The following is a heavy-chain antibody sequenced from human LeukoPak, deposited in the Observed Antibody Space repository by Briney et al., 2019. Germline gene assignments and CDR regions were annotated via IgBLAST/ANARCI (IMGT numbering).Heavy chain of an antibody. Sequence: PSETLSLTCAVSGYSISSGYYWGWIRQPPGKGLEWIGSTYHSGSTYYNPSLKSRVTISVDTSKNQFSLKPSSVTAADTAVYYCAREGGSSWYGGNDAFDIWGQGTMVTVSS. V-gene: IGHV4-38-2*02. D-gene: IGHD6-13*01. CDR3: AREGGSSWYGGNDAFDI. J-gene: IGHJ3*02. CDR1: GYSISSGYY. CDR2: TYHSGST.